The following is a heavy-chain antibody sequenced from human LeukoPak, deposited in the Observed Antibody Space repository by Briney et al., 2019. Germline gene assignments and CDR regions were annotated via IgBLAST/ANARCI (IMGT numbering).Heavy chain of an antibody. CDR3: ASQRSSGWYYFDY. CDR1: GYTFTGYY. D-gene: IGHD6-19*01. Sequence: ASVKVSCKASGYTFTGYYMHWVRQAPGQGLEWMGIINPSGGSTSYAQKFQGRVTMTRDTSTSTVYMELSSLRSEDTAVYYCASQRSSGWYYFDYWGQGTLVTVSS. J-gene: IGHJ4*02. CDR2: INPSGGST. V-gene: IGHV1-46*01.